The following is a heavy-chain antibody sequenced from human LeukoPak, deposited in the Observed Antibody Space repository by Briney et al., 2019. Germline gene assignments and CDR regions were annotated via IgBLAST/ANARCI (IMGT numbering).Heavy chain of an antibody. D-gene: IGHD2-2*01. CDR1: GITFSNSA. CDR2: ISGSGGST. Sequence: PGGSLRLSCVPSGITFSNSALNWVRQAPGKGLEWVSAISGSGGSTYYADSVKGRFTISRDNSKNTLYLQMNSLRAEDTAVYYCARIGHDLYQTFDSWGHGTLITVSS. CDR3: ARIGHDLYQTFDS. J-gene: IGHJ5*01. V-gene: IGHV3-23*01.